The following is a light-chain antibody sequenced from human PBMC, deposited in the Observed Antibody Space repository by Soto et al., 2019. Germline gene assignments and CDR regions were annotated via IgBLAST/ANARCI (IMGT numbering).Light chain of an antibody. J-gene: IGKJ1*01. CDR1: QSVSSSY. Sequence: EIVLTQSPGTLSLSPGERATLSCRASQSVSSSYLAWYQQKPGQAPRLLIYGASSRATGIPDRVSGSGSGTDFTRTISRLEPEDFAVYYCQQYGSSRTFGQGTKVEIK. CDR2: GAS. CDR3: QQYGSSRT. V-gene: IGKV3-20*01.